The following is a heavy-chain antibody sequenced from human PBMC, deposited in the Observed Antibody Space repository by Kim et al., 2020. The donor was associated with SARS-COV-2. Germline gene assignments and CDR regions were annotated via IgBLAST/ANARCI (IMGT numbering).Heavy chain of an antibody. J-gene: IGHJ4*02. CDR3: ARAPGSVSFFDY. Sequence: KYSQKFQGRVTITRDTAASTAYMELSSLRSEDTAVYYCARAPGSVSFFDYWGQGTLVTVSS. V-gene: IGHV1-3*01. D-gene: IGHD2-8*01.